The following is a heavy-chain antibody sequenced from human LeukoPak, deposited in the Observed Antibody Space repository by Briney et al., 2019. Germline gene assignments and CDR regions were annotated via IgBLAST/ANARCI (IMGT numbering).Heavy chain of an antibody. J-gene: IGHJ3*02. V-gene: IGHV4-59*01. CDR3: ARPAYSSGWDNAFDI. CDR2: IYYSGST. CDR1: GGSISNYY. Sequence: SETLSLTCTVSGGSISNYYWSWIRQPPGKGLEWIGFIYYSGSTNYNPSLKSRVTISVDTSKNQFSLKLSSVTAADTAVYYCARPAYSSGWDNAFDIWGQGTMVTVSS. D-gene: IGHD6-19*01.